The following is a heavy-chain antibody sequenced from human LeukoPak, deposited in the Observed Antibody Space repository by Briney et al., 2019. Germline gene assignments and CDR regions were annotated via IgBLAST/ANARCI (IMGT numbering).Heavy chain of an antibody. V-gene: IGHV3-23*01. CDR3: SYRPGFAY. Sequence: QPGGSLRLSCATSGFTFSIFAMSWVRQAPGKGLEWVSTITDSGAHTFYADSVKGRFTISRDNSKDTLYLQMNSLRAEDTAAYYCSYRPGFAYWGQETLDSVSS. CDR2: ITDSGAHT. D-gene: IGHD1-14*01. J-gene: IGHJ4*02. CDR1: GFTFSIFA.